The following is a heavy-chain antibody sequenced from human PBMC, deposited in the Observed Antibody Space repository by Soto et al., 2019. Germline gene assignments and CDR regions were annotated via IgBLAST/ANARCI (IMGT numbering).Heavy chain of an antibody. CDR2: IWYDGSNK. CDR3: AREGYCSSTSCPKNEYFQH. D-gene: IGHD2-2*01. J-gene: IGHJ1*01. CDR1: GFTFSSYG. Sequence: GGSLRLSCAASGFTFSSYGMHLVRQAPGKGLEWVAVIWYDGSNKYYADSVKGRFTISRDNSKNTLYLQMNSLRAEDTAVYYCAREGYCSSTSCPKNEYFQHWGQGTLVTVSS. V-gene: IGHV3-33*01.